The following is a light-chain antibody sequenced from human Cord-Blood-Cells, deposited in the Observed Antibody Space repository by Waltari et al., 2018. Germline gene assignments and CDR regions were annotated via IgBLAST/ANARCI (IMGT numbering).Light chain of an antibody. CDR3: ETWDSNTHV. CDR1: SGHSSYI. CDR2: LEGSGSY. V-gene: IGLV4-60*03. J-gene: IGLJ1*01. Sequence: QPVLTQSSSASASLGSSVKLTCTLTSGHSSYIIAWHQQQPGKAPRYFMKLEGSGSYNKGSGVPDRFSGSSSGADCYLTISNLQSEDEADYYCETWDSNTHVFGTGTKVTVL.